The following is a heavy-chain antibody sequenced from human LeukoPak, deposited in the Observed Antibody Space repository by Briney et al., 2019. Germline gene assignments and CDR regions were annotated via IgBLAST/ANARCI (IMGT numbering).Heavy chain of an antibody. Sequence: GESLKISCKSSGYSFPSYWIAWVRQMPGEGLEWMGIIYPGDSDTRYSPSFQGQVTISADKSISTAYLQWSSLKASDTATYYCARRYYYDSSGYTEYYFDSWGQGTLVTVSS. CDR1: GYSFPSYW. J-gene: IGHJ4*02. V-gene: IGHV5-51*01. CDR3: ARRYYYDSSGYTEYYFDS. D-gene: IGHD3-22*01. CDR2: IYPGDSDT.